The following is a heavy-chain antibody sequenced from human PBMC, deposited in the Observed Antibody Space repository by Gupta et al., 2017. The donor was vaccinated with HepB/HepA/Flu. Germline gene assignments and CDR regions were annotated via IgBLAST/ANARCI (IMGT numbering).Heavy chain of an antibody. D-gene: IGHD3-22*01. Sequence: EVQLVESGGGLVQPGRSLRLSCAASGFTFDDYAMHWVRQAPGKGLEWVSGISWNSGSIGYADSVKGRFTISRDNAKNSLYLQMNSLRAEDTALYYCAKDTGYYYDSSGYTSAFDIWGQGTMVTVSS. CDR3: AKDTGYYYDSSGYTSAFDI. CDR1: GFTFDDYA. CDR2: ISWNSGSI. J-gene: IGHJ3*02. V-gene: IGHV3-9*01.